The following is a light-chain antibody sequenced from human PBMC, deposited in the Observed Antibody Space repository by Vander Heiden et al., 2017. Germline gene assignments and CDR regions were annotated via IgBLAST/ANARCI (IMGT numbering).Light chain of an antibody. CDR1: QGISSY. Sequence: AIRITQSPSSLSASTGDRVTITCRASQGISSYLAWYQQKPGKAPKLLIYAASTLQSGVPSRFSGSGSGTDFTLTISCLQSEDFATYYCQQYYSYPQTFGQGTKLENK. CDR3: QQYYSYPQT. J-gene: IGKJ2*01. V-gene: IGKV1-8*01. CDR2: AAS.